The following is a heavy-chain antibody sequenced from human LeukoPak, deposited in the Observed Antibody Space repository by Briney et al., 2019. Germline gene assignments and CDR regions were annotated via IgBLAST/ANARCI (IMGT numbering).Heavy chain of an antibody. J-gene: IGHJ5*02. Sequence: PSETLSLTCAVYGGSFSGYYWSWIRQPPGKGLEWIGEINHSGSTNYNPSLKSRVTISVDTSKNQFSLKLSSVTAADTAVHYCARGGPSSGPYSSGWYSPLFAEPWFDPWGQGTLVTVSS. V-gene: IGHV4-34*01. CDR2: INHSGST. D-gene: IGHD6-19*01. CDR3: ARGGPSSGPYSSGWYSPLFAEPWFDP. CDR1: GGSFSGYY.